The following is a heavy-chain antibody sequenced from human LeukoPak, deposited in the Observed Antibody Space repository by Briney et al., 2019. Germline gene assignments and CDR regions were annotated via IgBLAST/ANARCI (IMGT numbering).Heavy chain of an antibody. J-gene: IGHJ4*02. D-gene: IGHD3-22*01. CDR1: GFTFSSYS. CDR3: ARDYYDSSGYYYDTDY. CDR2: ISSSSSYI. Sequence: GGSLRLSCAAYGFTFSSYSMNWVRQAPGKGLEWVSSISSSSSYIYYADSVKGRFTISRDNAKNSLYLQMNSLRAEDTAVYYCARDYYDSSGYYYDTDYWGQGTLVTVSS. V-gene: IGHV3-21*01.